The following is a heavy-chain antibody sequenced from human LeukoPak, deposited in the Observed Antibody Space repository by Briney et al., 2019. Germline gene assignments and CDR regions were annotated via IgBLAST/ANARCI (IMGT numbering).Heavy chain of an antibody. D-gene: IGHD3-10*01. CDR3: ASMTYYFGSGSYSAIDY. V-gene: IGHV4-39*01. Sequence: SETLSLTCTVSGGSFSSSRYYRGWIRQPPGKGREWIGSLYYTGTTYYNPSLKSRVTISVDASKSQFSLKLSSVTAAHTAVYYCASMTYYFGSGSYSAIDYWGQGTRLTLSS. CDR2: LYYTGTT. J-gene: IGHJ4*02. CDR1: GGSFSSSRYY.